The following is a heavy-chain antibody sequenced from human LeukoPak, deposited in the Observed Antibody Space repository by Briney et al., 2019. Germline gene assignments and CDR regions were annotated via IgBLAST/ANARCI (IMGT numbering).Heavy chain of an antibody. D-gene: IGHD6-13*01. CDR3: AKAQHSSSHL. J-gene: IGHJ4*02. V-gene: IGHV3-23*01. Sequence: GGSLRLSCAASGSTFSSYAMSWVRQAPGKGLEWVSAISGSGDRTYYADSVKGRFTISRDNSKNTLYLQMNSLRAEDTAVYYCAKAQHSSSHLWGQGTLVTVSS. CDR2: ISGSGDRT. CDR1: GSTFSSYA.